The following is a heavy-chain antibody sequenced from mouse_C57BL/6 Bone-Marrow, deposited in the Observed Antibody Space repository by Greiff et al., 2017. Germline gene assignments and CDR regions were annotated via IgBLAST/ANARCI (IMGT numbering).Heavy chain of an antibody. V-gene: IGHV5-4*03. CDR3: ARGETATFAY. D-gene: IGHD3-2*01. J-gene: IGHJ3*01. CDR2: ISDGGSYT. CDR1: GFTFSSYA. Sequence: EVKLIESGGGLVKPGGSLKLSCAASGFTFSSYAMSWVRQTPEKRLEWVATISDGGSYTYYPDNVKGRFTISRDNAKNNLYLQMSHLKSEDTAMYYCARGETATFAYWGQGTLVTVSA.